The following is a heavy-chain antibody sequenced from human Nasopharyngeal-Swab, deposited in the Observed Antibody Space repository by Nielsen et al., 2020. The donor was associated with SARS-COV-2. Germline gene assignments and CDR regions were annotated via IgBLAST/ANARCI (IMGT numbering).Heavy chain of an antibody. D-gene: IGHD6-6*01. Sequence: ESLKISCTVSGGSISSYYWSWIRQPAGKGLEWIGRIYTSGSTNYNHSLKSRVTMSVDTSKSQFSLKVSSVTAADTAVYYCARESAVSARRRWFDPWGQGTLVTVSS. J-gene: IGHJ5*02. V-gene: IGHV4-4*07. CDR3: ARESAVSARRRWFDP. CDR1: GGSISSYY. CDR2: IYTSGST.